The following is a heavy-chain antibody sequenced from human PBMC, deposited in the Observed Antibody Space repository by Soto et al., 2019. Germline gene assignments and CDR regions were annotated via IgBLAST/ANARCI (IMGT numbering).Heavy chain of an antibody. D-gene: IGHD2-21*02. Sequence: QVRLQESGPGLVKPSETLSLTCTVSGGSISRYYWSWIRQPPGKGLEWIGYLYNTGSTIYNPSLKSRVTISVDTSKNQFSLKLNSLTPADTAVYFCARDLWGYCGTDCYPLDVWGQGTTVTVSS. CDR2: LYNTGST. CDR1: GGSISRYY. V-gene: IGHV4-59*01. CDR3: ARDLWGYCGTDCYPLDV. J-gene: IGHJ6*02.